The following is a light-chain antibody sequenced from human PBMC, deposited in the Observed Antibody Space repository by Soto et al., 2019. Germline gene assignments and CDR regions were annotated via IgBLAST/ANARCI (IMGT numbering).Light chain of an antibody. V-gene: IGKV3D-20*01. CDR1: QIVKNRY. CDR2: DAS. CDR3: QHYYDTPGT. J-gene: IGKJ5*01. Sequence: EIVLTQSPATLWLSPGEIATLSCGASQIVKNRYVAWYQQKPGLAPRLLIYDASTRATGIPDRFSGSGSGIDFTLTINRLEPEDFAVYYCQHYYDTPGTFGQGTRLEIK.